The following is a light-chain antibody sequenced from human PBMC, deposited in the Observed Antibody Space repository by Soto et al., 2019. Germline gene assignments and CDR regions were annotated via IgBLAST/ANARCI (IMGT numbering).Light chain of an antibody. J-gene: IGKJ4*01. CDR2: AAS. V-gene: IGKV3-11*01. CDR3: QQRSNWPPALS. Sequence: EIVMTQSPATLSVSPGERATLSCRAGQSVSSNLAWYQQKPGQAPRLLIYAASTRATGIPARFSGSGSGTEFTLTISSLEPEDFAVYYCQQRSNWPPALSFGGGTKVDI. CDR1: QSVSSN.